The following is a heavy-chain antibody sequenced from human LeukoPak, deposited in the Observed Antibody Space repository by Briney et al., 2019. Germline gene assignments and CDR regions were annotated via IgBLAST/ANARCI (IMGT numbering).Heavy chain of an antibody. V-gene: IGHV3-23*01. Sequence: GGSLRLSCTASGFTFSSYAMSWVRQAPGKGLEWVSAISGSDGSTWYADSVKGRFTISRDNSKNTLYLRMNSLRDEDTALYYCAGDRAYPNDVFNIWGQGTMITVS. CDR2: ISGSDGST. CDR1: GFTFSSYA. D-gene: IGHD2-21*01. J-gene: IGHJ3*02. CDR3: AGDRAYPNDVFNI.